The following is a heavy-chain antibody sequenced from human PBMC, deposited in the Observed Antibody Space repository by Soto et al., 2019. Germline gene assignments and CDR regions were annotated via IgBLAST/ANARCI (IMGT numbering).Heavy chain of an antibody. J-gene: IGHJ5*02. CDR2: INPNSGGT. V-gene: IGHV1-2*02. CDR3: ARDRGYCSGGSCFDWFDP. Sequence: QVQLVQSGAEVKKPRASVKVSCKASGYTFTGYYMHWVRQAPGQGLEWMGWINPNSGGTNYAQKFHGRVTMTRDTSISTAYMELSRLRSDDTAVYYCARDRGYCSGGSCFDWFDPWGQGTLVTVSS. D-gene: IGHD2-15*01. CDR1: GYTFTGYY.